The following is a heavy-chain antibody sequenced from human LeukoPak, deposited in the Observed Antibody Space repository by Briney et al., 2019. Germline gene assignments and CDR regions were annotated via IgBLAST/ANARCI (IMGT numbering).Heavy chain of an antibody. CDR1: GFTFSSYS. D-gene: IGHD6-6*01. CDR2: ISSSSSYI. CDR3: ARVRYSSSRQPFDY. J-gene: IGHJ4*02. V-gene: IGHV3-21*01. Sequence: GGSLRLSCAASGFTFSSYSMNWVRQAPGKGLEWGSSISSSSSYIYYADSVKGRFTISRDNAKNSLYLQMNSLRAEDTAVYYCARVRYSSSRQPFDYWGQGTLVTVSS.